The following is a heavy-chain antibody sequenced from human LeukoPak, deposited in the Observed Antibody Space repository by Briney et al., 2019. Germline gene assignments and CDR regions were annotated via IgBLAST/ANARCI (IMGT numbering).Heavy chain of an antibody. Sequence: ASVKVSCKASGYTFTSYYMHWVRQAPGQGLEWMGIINLSGGSTSYAQKFQGRVTMTRDTSTSTVYMELSSLRSEDTAVYYCARANYYDSSGYSLYYFDYWGQGTLVIVSS. CDR3: ARANYYDSSGYSLYYFDY. V-gene: IGHV1-46*01. D-gene: IGHD3-22*01. CDR1: GYTFTSYY. J-gene: IGHJ4*02. CDR2: INLSGGST.